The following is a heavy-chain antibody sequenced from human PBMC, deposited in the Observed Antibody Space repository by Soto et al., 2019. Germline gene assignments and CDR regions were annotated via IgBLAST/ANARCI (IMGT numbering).Heavy chain of an antibody. CDR2: IYYSGTT. D-gene: IGHD3-22*01. Sequence: SSETLSLTCSVSGASISSGGHYWSWIRQHPGKGLEWIGYIYYSGTTYYNPSLKSRVTMSVDTSKKQFSLKLNSVTAADTAVYYCARVYDSSGYPAAGGAFDIWSQGTTVTVSS. J-gene: IGHJ3*02. V-gene: IGHV4-31*03. CDR3: ARVYDSSGYPAAGGAFDI. CDR1: GASISSGGHY.